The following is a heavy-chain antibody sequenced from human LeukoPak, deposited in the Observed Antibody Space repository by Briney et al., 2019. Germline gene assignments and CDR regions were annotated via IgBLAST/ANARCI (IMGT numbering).Heavy chain of an antibody. CDR3: ARDMNWNGQAGYFDC. J-gene: IGHJ4*02. Sequence: ASVKVSCKASGYTFTSYYMHWVRQAPGQGLEWMGIINPSGGSTSYAQRFQGRVTMTRDTSTSTVYMELSSLRSEDTAVYYCARDMNWNGQAGYFDCWGQGTLVTVSS. CDR2: INPSGGST. V-gene: IGHV1-46*01. D-gene: IGHD1-1*01. CDR1: GYTFTSYY.